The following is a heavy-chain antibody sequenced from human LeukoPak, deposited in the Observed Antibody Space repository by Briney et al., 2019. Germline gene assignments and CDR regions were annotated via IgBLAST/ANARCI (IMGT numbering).Heavy chain of an antibody. V-gene: IGHV4-61*01. CDR2: IYYSGST. Sequence: SETLSLTCTVSGGSVSSGSYYWSWIRQPPGKGLEWIGYIYYSGSTNYNPSLKSRVTISVDTSKNQFSLKLSSVTAADTAVYYCARVAAGYSVNYFDYWGQGTLVTVSS. J-gene: IGHJ4*02. CDR3: ARVAAGYSVNYFDY. D-gene: IGHD4-23*01. CDR1: GGSVSSGSYY.